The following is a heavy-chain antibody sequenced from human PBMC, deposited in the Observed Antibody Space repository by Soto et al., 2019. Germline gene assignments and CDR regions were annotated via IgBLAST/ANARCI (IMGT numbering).Heavy chain of an antibody. J-gene: IGHJ4*02. V-gene: IGHV3-23*01. CDR3: AKDPLRYYYDSSASGFDY. D-gene: IGHD3-22*01. Sequence: QPGGSLRLSCAASGFMFSSYAMSWVRQAPGKGLEWVSGISGSGDRTYYADSVKGRFTMSRDNSKNTLDLQMNSLRAEDTAVYYCAKDPLRYYYDSSASGFDYWGQGTLVTVSS. CDR1: GFMFSSYA. CDR2: ISGSGDRT.